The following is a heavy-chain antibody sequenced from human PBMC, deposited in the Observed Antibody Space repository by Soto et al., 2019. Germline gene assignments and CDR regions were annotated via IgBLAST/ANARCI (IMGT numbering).Heavy chain of an antibody. D-gene: IGHD5-18*01. CDR3: ARAYTAMDFDY. J-gene: IGHJ4*02. CDR2: ISAYNGNT. V-gene: IGHV1-18*01. CDR1: GYIFTSYG. Sequence: GASVTVSCTESGYIFTSYGISWVRQAPGQGLEWMGWISAYNGNTNYAQKLQGRVTMSTDTSTSTAYMELRSLRSDDTAVYYCARAYTAMDFDYWGQGTLVTVSS.